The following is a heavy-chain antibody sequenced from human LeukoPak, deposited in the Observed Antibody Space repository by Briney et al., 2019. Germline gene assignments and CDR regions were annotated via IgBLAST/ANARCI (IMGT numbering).Heavy chain of an antibody. CDR1: GYTFTSYG. J-gene: IGHJ4*02. Sequence: ASVKVSCKASGYTFTSYGISWVRQAPGQGLEWMGWISAYNGNTNYAQKLQGRVTMTTDTSTSTAYMELRSLRSDDTAVYYCARAYFDWLFPEYYFDYWGQGTLVTVSS. CDR3: ARAYFDWLFPEYYFDY. D-gene: IGHD3-9*01. CDR2: ISAYNGNT. V-gene: IGHV1-18*01.